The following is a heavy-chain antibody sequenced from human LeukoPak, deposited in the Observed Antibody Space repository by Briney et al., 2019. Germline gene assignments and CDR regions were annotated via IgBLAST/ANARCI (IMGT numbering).Heavy chain of an antibody. Sequence: PGGSLRLPCAASGFTFSSYGMHWVRQAPGKGLEWVAVIWYDGSNKYYADSVKGRFTISRDNSKNTLYLQMNSLRAEDTAVYYCAKPGYYYDSSGYYIDYWGQGTLVTVSS. J-gene: IGHJ4*02. V-gene: IGHV3-33*06. D-gene: IGHD3-22*01. CDR2: IWYDGSNK. CDR3: AKPGYYYDSSGYYIDY. CDR1: GFTFSSYG.